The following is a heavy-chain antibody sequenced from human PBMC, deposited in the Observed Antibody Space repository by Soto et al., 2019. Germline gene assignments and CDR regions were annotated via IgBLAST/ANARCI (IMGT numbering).Heavy chain of an antibody. J-gene: IGHJ4*02. CDR2: ITSRGTDI. Sequence: SLVLSCAASRFFFGDYAFHWVRQAPGKGLEWVAGITSRGTDIAYADSVKGRFIISRDNAMNVLHLHMNSLRPEDTAVYYCEKSMASNLVGGLPDYWGQGTQVTVSS. D-gene: IGHD5-12*01. CDR1: RFFFGDYA. CDR3: EKSMASNLVGGLPDY. V-gene: IGHV3-9*01.